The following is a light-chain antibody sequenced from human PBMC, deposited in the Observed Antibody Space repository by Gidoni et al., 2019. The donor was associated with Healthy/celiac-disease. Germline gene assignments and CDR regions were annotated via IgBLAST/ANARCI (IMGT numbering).Light chain of an antibody. J-gene: IGKJ1*01. CDR2: AAS. CDR1: QSISSY. V-gene: IGKV1-39*01. CDR3: QPSYSTPRT. Sequence: DIQMTQSPSSLSASVGDRVTITCRASQSISSYLNWYQQKPGKAPKLLIYAASRLQSGVPSRFSGSGSGTDFTLTISSLQPEDFATYYCQPSYSTPRTFGQGTKVEIK.